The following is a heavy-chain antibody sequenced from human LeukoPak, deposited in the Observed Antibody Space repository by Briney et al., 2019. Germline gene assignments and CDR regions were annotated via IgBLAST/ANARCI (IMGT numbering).Heavy chain of an antibody. CDR1: GLTFNDTW. J-gene: IGHJ4*02. D-gene: IGHD3-10*01. CDR3: TTLSILWFGESTTDH. CDR2: IKKKGNGGTE. Sequence: KSGGSLRLSCVASGLTFNDTWMNWVRQAPGKGLEWVGRIKKKGNGGTEDYAAPVKGRLTISRDDSKNTLYLQMNSLKTEDTAVYYCTTLSILWFGESTTDHWGQGTLVTVSS. V-gene: IGHV3-15*01.